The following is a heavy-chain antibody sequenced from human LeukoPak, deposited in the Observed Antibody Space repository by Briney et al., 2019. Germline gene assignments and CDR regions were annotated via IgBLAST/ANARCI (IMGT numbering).Heavy chain of an antibody. CDR2: IKQDGSEK. CDR3: ARSRVDGGWYYFDY. CDR1: GFTFSSYW. Sequence: GGSLRLSCAASGFTFSSYWMSWVRQAPGKGLEWVANIKQDGSEKYYVDSVKGRFTISRDNAESSLYLQMNSLRAEDTAVYYCARSRVDGGWYYFDYWGQGTLVTVSS. J-gene: IGHJ4*02. V-gene: IGHV3-7*01. D-gene: IGHD6-19*01.